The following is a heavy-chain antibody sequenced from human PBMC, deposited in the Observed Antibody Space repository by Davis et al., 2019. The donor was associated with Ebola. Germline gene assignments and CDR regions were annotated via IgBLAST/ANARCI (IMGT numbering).Heavy chain of an antibody. D-gene: IGHD6-19*01. CDR3: AKGDNSGWYGVDY. Sequence: GESLKISCAASGFTFSSYGMHWVRQAPGKGLEWVAVISYDGSNKYYADSVKGRFTISRDNSKATLDLQMNSLRAEDTAVYYCAKGDNSGWYGVDYWGQGTLVTVSS. CDR2: ISYDGSNK. J-gene: IGHJ4*02. CDR1: GFTFSSYG. V-gene: IGHV3-30*18.